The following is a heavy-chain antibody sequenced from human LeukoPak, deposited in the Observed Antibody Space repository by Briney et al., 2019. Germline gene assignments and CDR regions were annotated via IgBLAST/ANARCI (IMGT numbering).Heavy chain of an antibody. V-gene: IGHV3-53*01. CDR3: ATPSPYYDFWSGYSATAFDI. CDR2: IYSGGST. D-gene: IGHD3-3*01. CDR1: GFTVSSNY. J-gene: IGHJ3*02. Sequence: GGSLRLSCAASGFTVSSNYMSWVRQAPGKGLEWVSVIYSGGSTYYADSVKGRFTISRDNSKNTLYLQMNSLRAEDTAVYYCATPSPYYDFWSGYSATAFDIWGQGTMVTVPS.